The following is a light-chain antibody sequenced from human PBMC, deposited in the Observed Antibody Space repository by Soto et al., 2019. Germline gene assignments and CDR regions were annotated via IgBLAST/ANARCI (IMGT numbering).Light chain of an antibody. V-gene: IGLV1-40*01. CDR3: QSYDVSLSAWV. CDR1: SSNLGTGYD. J-gene: IGLJ3*02. CDR2: ADN. Sequence: QSVLTQPPSVSGAPGQTVSISCTGSSSNLGTGYDVHWYQQFPGRAPKLLIAADNKRPSGVPDRISGSKSGTSASLAMAGLQAEDEANYYCQSYDVSLSAWVFGGGTKLTVL.